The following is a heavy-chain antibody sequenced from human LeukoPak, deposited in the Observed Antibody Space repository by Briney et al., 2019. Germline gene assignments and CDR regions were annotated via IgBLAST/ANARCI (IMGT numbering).Heavy chain of an antibody. D-gene: IGHD3-16*01. J-gene: IGHJ4*02. V-gene: IGHV4-30-4*08. Sequence: SETLSLTCTVSGDSISSGGYYWSWIRQHPGKGLEWIGYIYYSGSTYYNPSLKSRVTISVDTSKNQFSLKLSSVTAADTAVYYCARSVAEYYFDYWGQGTLVTVSS. CDR3: ARSVAEYYFDY. CDR2: IYYSGST. CDR1: GDSISSGGYY.